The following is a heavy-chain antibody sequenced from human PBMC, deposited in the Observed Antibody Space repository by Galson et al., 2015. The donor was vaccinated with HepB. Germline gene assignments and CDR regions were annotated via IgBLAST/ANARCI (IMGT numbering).Heavy chain of an antibody. D-gene: IGHD2-2*01. J-gene: IGHJ5*02. V-gene: IGHV3-33*01. Sequence: SLRLSCAASGFTFSSYGMHWVRQAPGKGLEWVAVIWYDGSNKYYADSVKGRFTISRDNSKNTLYLQMNSLRAEDTAVYYCARDFLNARNWFDPWGQGTLVTVSS. CDR1: GFTFSSYG. CDR2: IWYDGSNK. CDR3: ARDFLNARNWFDP.